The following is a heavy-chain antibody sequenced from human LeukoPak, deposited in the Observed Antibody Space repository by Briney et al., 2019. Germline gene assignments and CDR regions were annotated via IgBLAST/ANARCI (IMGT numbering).Heavy chain of an antibody. CDR1: GGSVSSGSYH. Sequence: SETLSLTCTVSGGSVSSGSYHWSWIRQPPGKGLEWIGYIYYSGSTNYNPSLKSRVTISVDTSKNQFSLKLSSVTAADTAVYYCARFNSSGWIDAFDIWGQGTMVTVSS. D-gene: IGHD6-19*01. J-gene: IGHJ3*02. CDR2: IYYSGST. CDR3: ARFNSSGWIDAFDI. V-gene: IGHV4-61*01.